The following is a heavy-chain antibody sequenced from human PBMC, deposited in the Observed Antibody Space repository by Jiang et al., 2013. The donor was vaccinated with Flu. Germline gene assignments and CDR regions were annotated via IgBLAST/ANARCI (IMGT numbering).Heavy chain of an antibody. CDR2: ISGSGGST. V-gene: IGHV3-23*01. Sequence: QLLESGGGLVQPGGSLRLSCAASGFTFSIYAMSWVRQAPGKGLEWVSGISGSGGSTYYADSVKGRFTISRDNSKNTLYLQMNGLRAEDTALYYCAKDLVTPEGYFDYWGQGTLVTVSS. D-gene: IGHD2-21*02. J-gene: IGHJ4*02. CDR3: AKDLVTPEGYFDY. CDR1: GFTFSIYA.